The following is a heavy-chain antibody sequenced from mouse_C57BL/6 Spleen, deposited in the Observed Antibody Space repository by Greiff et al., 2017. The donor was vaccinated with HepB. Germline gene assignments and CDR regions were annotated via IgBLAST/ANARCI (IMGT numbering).Heavy chain of an antibody. V-gene: IGHV1-59*01. CDR3: ARGNLLWYPMDY. Sequence: QVQLKESGAELVRPGTSVKLSCKASGYTFTSYWMHWVKQRPGQGLEWIGVIDPSDSYTNYNQKFKGKATLTVDTSSSTAYMQLSSLTSEDSAVYYCARGNLLWYPMDYWGQGTSVTVSS. CDR1: GYTFTSYW. J-gene: IGHJ4*01. D-gene: IGHD2-1*01. CDR2: IDPSDSYT.